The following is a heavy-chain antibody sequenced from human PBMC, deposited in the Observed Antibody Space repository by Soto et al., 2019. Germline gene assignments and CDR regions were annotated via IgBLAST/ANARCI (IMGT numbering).Heavy chain of an antibody. Sequence: PLVPMQVSCKDSAHKFATFSICCVSQKPGEGLEWMGSIDPSDSYTNYSPSFQGHVTISVDKATSTAYLEWRSLKASDTATYYCAGIPSSCGYGGDQSYCLDVWGQGTTVTVSS. CDR2: IDPSDSYT. J-gene: IGHJ6*02. CDR1: AHKFATFS. V-gene: IGHV5-10-1*01. CDR3: AGIPSSCGYGGDQSYCLDV. D-gene: IGHD2-15*01.